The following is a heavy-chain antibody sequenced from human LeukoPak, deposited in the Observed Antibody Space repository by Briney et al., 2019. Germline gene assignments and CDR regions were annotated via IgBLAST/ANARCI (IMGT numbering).Heavy chain of an antibody. Sequence: GGSLRLSCVMSGFSVGTNYMTWVRQAPGKGLEWVSVIYSGDNSYYADSVKGRFTISRDTPKNTLYLQMNSLRAEDTAVYYCARDTGSGHCSGNWCRAAFDVWGQGTMVTDSS. J-gene: IGHJ3*01. CDR1: GFSVGTNY. CDR2: IYSGDNS. D-gene: IGHD2-15*01. CDR3: ARDTGSGHCSGNWCRAAFDV. V-gene: IGHV3-53*01.